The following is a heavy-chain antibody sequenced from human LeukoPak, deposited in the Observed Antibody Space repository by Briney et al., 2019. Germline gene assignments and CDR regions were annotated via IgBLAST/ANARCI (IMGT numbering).Heavy chain of an antibody. Sequence: GRSLRLSCAASGFTFSSYGMHWVRQAPGKGLEWVAVISYDGSNKYYADSVKGRFTISRDNSKNTLYLQMNSLRAEDTAVYYCARDAGGYCSGGSCYPYYFDYWGQGTLVTVSS. CDR2: ISYDGSNK. V-gene: IGHV3-30*03. CDR3: ARDAGGYCSGGSCYPYYFDY. D-gene: IGHD2-15*01. J-gene: IGHJ4*02. CDR1: GFTFSSYG.